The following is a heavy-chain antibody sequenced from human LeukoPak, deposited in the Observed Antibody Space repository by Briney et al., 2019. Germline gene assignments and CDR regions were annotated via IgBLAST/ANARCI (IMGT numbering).Heavy chain of an antibody. CDR1: GFTFSIYS. CDR3: ARDRGAYSSSSGYYYYMDV. Sequence: GGSLRLSCAASGFTFSIYSMNWVRQALGKGLEWVSYISSSSSTIYYADSVKGRFTISRDNAKNSLYLQMNSLRAEDTAVYYCARDRGAYSSSSGYYYYMDVWGKGTTVTVSS. J-gene: IGHJ6*03. CDR2: ISSSSSTI. V-gene: IGHV3-48*01. D-gene: IGHD6-6*01.